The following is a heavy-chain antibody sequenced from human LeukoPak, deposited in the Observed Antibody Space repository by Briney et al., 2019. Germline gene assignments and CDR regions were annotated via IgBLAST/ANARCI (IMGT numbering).Heavy chain of an antibody. Sequence: GGSLRPSCVASGFTIDRTTMSWVRQAPGKGLEGVANMKEDGSDIYYVDSVRGRFTISRDNAKKSVYLQMNSLRAEDTGVYYCARGGRSYFDFWGQGSLVTVSS. CDR1: GFTIDRTT. CDR3: ARGGRSYFDF. CDR2: MKEDGSDI. V-gene: IGHV3-7*01. J-gene: IGHJ4*02. D-gene: IGHD3-10*01.